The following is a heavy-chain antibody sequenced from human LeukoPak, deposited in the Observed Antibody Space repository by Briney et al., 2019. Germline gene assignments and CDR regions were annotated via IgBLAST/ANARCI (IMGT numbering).Heavy chain of an antibody. V-gene: IGHV3-53*01. CDR2: IYSGGST. J-gene: IGHJ3*02. CDR1: EFSVGSNY. CDR3: ANLGVATIAYDAFDI. D-gene: IGHD5-12*01. Sequence: GGSLRLSCAASEFSVGSNYMTWVRQAPGKGLEWVSLIYSGGSTYYADSVKGRFTISRDNSKNTLYLQMNSLRAEDTAVYYCANLGVATIAYDAFDIWGQGTMVTVSS.